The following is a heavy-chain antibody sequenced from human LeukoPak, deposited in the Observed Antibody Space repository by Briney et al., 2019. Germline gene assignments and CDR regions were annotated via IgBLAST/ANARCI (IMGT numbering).Heavy chain of an antibody. V-gene: IGHV4-59*01. CDR1: GGSINSYY. CDR3: ARGGIQAFDY. D-gene: IGHD5-18*01. J-gene: IGHJ4*02. Sequence: SETLSLTCTVSGGSINSYYWSWIRQPPGKGLESIGYIYHSGRTNYNPSLKSRVTTSVDTSKNQFSLKLSSVTAADTAVYYCARGGIQAFDYWGQGTLVTVSS. CDR2: IYHSGRT.